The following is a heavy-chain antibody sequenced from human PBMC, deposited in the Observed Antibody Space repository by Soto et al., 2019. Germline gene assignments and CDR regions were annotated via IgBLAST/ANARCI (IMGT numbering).Heavy chain of an antibody. CDR3: ARHSASSWSYYYYMDV. CDR1: GGSISSGGYY. D-gene: IGHD3-3*01. Sequence: SETLSLTCTVSGGSISSGGYYWSWIRQHPGKGLEWIGSIYYSGSTYYNPSLKSRVTISVDTSKNQFSLKLSSVIAADTAVYYCARHSASSWSYYYYMDVWGKGATVTVSS. J-gene: IGHJ6*03. CDR2: IYYSGST. V-gene: IGHV4-39*01.